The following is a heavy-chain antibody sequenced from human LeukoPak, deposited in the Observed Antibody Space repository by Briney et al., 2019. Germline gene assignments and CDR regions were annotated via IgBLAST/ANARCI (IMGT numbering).Heavy chain of an antibody. D-gene: IGHD3-9*01. CDR3: ARYDILTGSFQH. V-gene: IGHV1-2*02. J-gene: IGHJ1*01. Sequence: ASVKVSCKASGYTFTGYYMHWVRQAPGQGLEWMGWINPNSGGTNYAQKFQGRVTMTRDTSISTAYMELSRLRSDDTAVYYYARYDILTGSFQHWGQGTLVTVSS. CDR1: GYTFTGYY. CDR2: INPNSGGT.